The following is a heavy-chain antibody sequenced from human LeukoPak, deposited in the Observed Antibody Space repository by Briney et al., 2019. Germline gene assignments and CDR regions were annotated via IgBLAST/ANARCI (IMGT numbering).Heavy chain of an antibody. CDR2: LNPEDGET. CDR1: GYTLTGLS. Sequence: ASVKVSCKVSGYTLTGLSMHWVRQAPGKGLEWMGGLNPEDGETNYAQKLRGRVTMTKDKATDTAYLELSSLGAEDTAVYYCARDEVYYYGMDVWGQGTTVTVSS. V-gene: IGHV1-24*01. J-gene: IGHJ6*02. CDR3: ARDEVYYYGMDV.